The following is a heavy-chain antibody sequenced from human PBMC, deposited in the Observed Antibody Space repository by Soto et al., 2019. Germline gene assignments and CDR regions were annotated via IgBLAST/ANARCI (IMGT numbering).Heavy chain of an antibody. CDR3: ARIVSSALPPRMGFDP. D-gene: IGHD6-6*01. CDR1: GFSLSTSGMC. J-gene: IGHJ5*02. V-gene: IGHV2-70*01. Sequence: SGPTLVNPPQTLTLTCTFSGFSLSTSGMCVILIRQPPGTALEWLALIDWDDDKYYSTSLKTSLTISKDTSKNQVGLTMTNMDPVDTATYYCARIVSSALPPRMGFDPWGQGTLVTVS. CDR2: IDWDDDK.